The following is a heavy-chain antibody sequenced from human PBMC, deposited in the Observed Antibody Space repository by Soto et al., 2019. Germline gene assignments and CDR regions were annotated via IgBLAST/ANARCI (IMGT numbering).Heavy chain of an antibody. CDR1: GYTFTSYY. CDR2: INPSGGST. CDR3: ARDRRPYSSSFHFDY. J-gene: IGHJ4*02. V-gene: IGHV1-46*01. D-gene: IGHD6-6*01. Sequence: ASVKVSCKASGYTFTSYYMHWVRQAPGQGLEWMGIINPSGGSTSYAQKFQGRVTMTRDTSTSTVYMELSSLRSEDTAVYYCARDRRPYSSSFHFDYWGQGTLVTAPQ.